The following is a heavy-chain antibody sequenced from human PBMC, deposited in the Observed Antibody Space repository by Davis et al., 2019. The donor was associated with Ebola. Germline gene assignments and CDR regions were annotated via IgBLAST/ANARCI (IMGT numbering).Heavy chain of an antibody. D-gene: IGHD3-10*01. V-gene: IGHV3-23*01. J-gene: IGHJ4*02. CDR2: ISPNGDRT. CDR1: GFTFSTYA. Sequence: PGGSLRLSCAASGFTFSTYAMSWVRQAPGKGLVWVSRISPNGDRTGYADSVKGRFTISRDNAKNTLYLQMNSLTDEDTAIYYCARGYGSGRHFDYWGQGTLVTVSS. CDR3: ARGYGSGRHFDY.